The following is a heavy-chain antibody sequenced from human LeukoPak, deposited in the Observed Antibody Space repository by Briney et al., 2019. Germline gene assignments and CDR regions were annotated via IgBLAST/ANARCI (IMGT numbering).Heavy chain of an antibody. Sequence: GGSLRLSCAASGFTFSTYSMNWVRQAPGKGLEWVSSISSSSSYIYYADSVKGRFTISRDNAKNSLYLQMNSLRAEDTAVYFCARVLVYCNAGRCYRAFDYWGQGTLVTVSS. D-gene: IGHD2-15*01. CDR1: GFTFSTYS. CDR2: ISSSSSYI. J-gene: IGHJ4*02. CDR3: ARVLVYCNAGRCYRAFDY. V-gene: IGHV3-21*04.